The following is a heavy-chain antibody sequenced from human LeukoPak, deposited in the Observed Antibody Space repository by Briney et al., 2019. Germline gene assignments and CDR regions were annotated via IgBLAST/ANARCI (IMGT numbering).Heavy chain of an antibody. Sequence: ASVKVSCKASGGTFSSYAISWVRQAPGQGLEWMGRIIPILGIANYAQKFQGRVAITADKSTSTAYMELSSLRSEDAAVYYCARDRGSSAANMDVWGKGTTVTVSS. CDR1: GGTFSSYA. D-gene: IGHD6-6*01. CDR2: IIPILGIA. V-gene: IGHV1-69*04. J-gene: IGHJ6*03. CDR3: ARDRGSSAANMDV.